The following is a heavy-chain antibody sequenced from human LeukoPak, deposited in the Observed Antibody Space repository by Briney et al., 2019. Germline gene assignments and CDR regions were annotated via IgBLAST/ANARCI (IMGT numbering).Heavy chain of an antibody. D-gene: IGHD2-2*01. V-gene: IGHV4-59*01. CDR2: IYYSGST. Sequence: SETLSLTCTVSGGSISSYYWSWNRQPPGKGLEWIRYIYYSGSTNYNPSLKSRVTISVDTSKNQFSLKLSSVTAADTAVYYCARVGPAANAFDIWGQGTMVTVSS. J-gene: IGHJ3*02. CDR3: ARVGPAANAFDI. CDR1: GGSISSYY.